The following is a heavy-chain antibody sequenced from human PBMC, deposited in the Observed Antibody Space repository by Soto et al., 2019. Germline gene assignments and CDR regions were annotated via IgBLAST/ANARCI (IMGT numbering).Heavy chain of an antibody. CDR1: GFSFSDYS. V-gene: IGHV3-23*04. D-gene: IGHD2-15*01. CDR2: LTPAGTT. J-gene: IGHJ4*02. Sequence: EVQLVESGGGLVQPGGSLRLSCAASGFSFSDYSMTWVRQAPGRGLEWVSTLTPAGTTFYADSVKGRFTISRDNYRNTLSLQMYNLRAEDTARYYCAKRATTVPTPGNYFDCWGQGTLVTVSS. CDR3: AKRATTVPTPGNYFDC.